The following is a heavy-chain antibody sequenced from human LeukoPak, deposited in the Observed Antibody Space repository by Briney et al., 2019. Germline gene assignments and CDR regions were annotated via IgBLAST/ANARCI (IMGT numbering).Heavy chain of an antibody. D-gene: IGHD2-21*02. CDR2: ISGSGRST. CDR1: RFTFNNYA. J-gene: IGHJ4*02. Sequence: PGGSLRLSCAASRFTFNNYAMKWVRQAPGKGLEWVSAISGSGRSTYYAVSVKGRFTISRDKSINTLYLQMNSLRAEDTAVYYCVTSTCGGDCYSGFDQWGQGTLVTVSS. CDR3: VTSTCGGDCYSGFDQ. V-gene: IGHV3-23*01.